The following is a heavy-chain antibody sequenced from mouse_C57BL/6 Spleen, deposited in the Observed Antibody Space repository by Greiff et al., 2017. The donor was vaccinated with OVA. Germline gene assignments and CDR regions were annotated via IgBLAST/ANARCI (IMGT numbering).Heavy chain of an antibody. J-gene: IGHJ1*03. Sequence: DVKLQESGPGLVKPSQSLSLTCSVTGYSITSGYYWNWIRQFPGNKLEWMGYISYDGSNNYNPSLKNRISITRDTSKNQFFLKLNSVTTEDTATYYCAKGDYRYFDVWGTGTTVTVSS. V-gene: IGHV3-6*01. CDR3: AKGDYRYFDV. CDR2: ISYDGSN. D-gene: IGHD2-12*01. CDR1: GYSITSGYY.